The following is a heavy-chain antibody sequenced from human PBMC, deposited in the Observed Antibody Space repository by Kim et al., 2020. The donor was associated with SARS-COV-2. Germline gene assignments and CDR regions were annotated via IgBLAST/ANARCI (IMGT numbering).Heavy chain of an antibody. D-gene: IGHD2-15*01. CDR3: ARDRSRVDIYCSGGSCYSEPNGMNV. CDR2: IYYSGST. Sequence: SETLSLTCTVSGGSISSYYWSWIRQPPGKGLEWIGYIYYSGSTNYNPSLKSRVTISVDTSKNQFSLKLSSVTAADTAVYYCARDRSRVDIYCSGGSCYSEPNGMNVWGQGTAVTVSS. V-gene: IGHV4-59*01. J-gene: IGHJ6*02. CDR1: GGSISSYY.